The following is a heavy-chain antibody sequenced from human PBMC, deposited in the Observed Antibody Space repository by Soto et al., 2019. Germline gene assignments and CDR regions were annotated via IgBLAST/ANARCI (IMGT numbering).Heavy chain of an antibody. V-gene: IGHV5-10-1*01. CDR2: IDPSDSYT. J-gene: IGHJ4*02. CDR3: ARGEMAALEPDY. Sequence: GESLKISCKGSGYSFTSYWISWVRQMPGKGLEWMGRIDPSDSYTNYSPSFQGHVTISADKSISTAYLQWSSLKASDTAMYYCARGEMAALEPDYWGQGTLVTVPQ. D-gene: IGHD6-19*01. CDR1: GYSFTSYW.